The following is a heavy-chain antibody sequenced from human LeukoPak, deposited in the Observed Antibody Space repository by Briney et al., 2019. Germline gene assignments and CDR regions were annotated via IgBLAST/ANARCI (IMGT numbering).Heavy chain of an antibody. D-gene: IGHD1-26*01. V-gene: IGHV3-7*01. CDR2: IKQDGSEK. CDR1: GFTFSSSW. Sequence: GGSLRLSCAASGFTFSSSWMSWARQAPGKGLEWVATIKQDGSEKYYVDSMKGRFTISRDNAKNSLYLQMNSLRAEDTAVYYCASGSYFDYWGQGTLVTVSS. CDR3: ASGSYFDY. J-gene: IGHJ4*02.